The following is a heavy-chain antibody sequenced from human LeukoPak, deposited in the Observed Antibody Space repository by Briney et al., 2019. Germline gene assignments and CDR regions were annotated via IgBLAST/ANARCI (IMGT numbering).Heavy chain of an antibody. CDR3: ARGKGLRYYDFWSGYLAFDY. J-gene: IGHJ4*02. Sequence: ASVKVSCKASGYTFTSYAMNWVRQAPGQGLEWMGWINTNTGNPTYAQGFTGRFVFSLDTSVSTAYLQISSLKAEDTAVYYCARGKGLRYYDFWSGYLAFDYWGQGTLVTVSS. CDR1: GYTFTSYA. CDR2: INTNTGNP. D-gene: IGHD3-3*01. V-gene: IGHV7-4-1*02.